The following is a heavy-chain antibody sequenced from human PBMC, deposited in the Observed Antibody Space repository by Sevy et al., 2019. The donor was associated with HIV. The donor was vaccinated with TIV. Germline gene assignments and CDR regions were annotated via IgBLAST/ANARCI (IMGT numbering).Heavy chain of an antibody. CDR2: IGLSGDT. CDR3: ARETAADAFDV. J-gene: IGHJ3*01. CDR1: AFTFSSYD. D-gene: IGHD6-13*01. V-gene: IGHV3-13*01. Sequence: GRSLRLSCAATAFTFSSYDMHWVRQVAGKGLEWVSSIGLSGDTYFAGSVKGRFTISRDNVKNYLYLQMSSLRAGDTAVYYCARETAADAFDVWGQGTFVTISS.